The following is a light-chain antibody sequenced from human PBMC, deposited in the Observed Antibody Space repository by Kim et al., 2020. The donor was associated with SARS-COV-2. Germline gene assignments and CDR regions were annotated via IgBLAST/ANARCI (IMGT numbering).Light chain of an antibody. V-gene: IGLV2-11*03. CDR2: DVS. J-gene: IGLJ2*01. Sequence: GQSVNISCTGTSRDIGCYNYVSWYQKYPGKAHKLMIYDVSKRPSGVPDRFSGSKSGNTASLTISGLQAEDEANYYCCSYTGSSTMVFGGGTQLTVL. CDR3: CSYTGSSTMV. CDR1: SRDIGCYNY.